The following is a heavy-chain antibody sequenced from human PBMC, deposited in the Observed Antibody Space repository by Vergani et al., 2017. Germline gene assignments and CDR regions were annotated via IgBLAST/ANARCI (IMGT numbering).Heavy chain of an antibody. J-gene: IGHJ6*03. CDR2: IDYTGKT. CDR3: ARERVNYMDV. CDR1: GGSISAFY. V-gene: IGHV4-59*01. D-gene: IGHD3-3*01. Sequence: QVQLQESAPGLVKSSETLPLTSTISGGSISAFYWSWIRLAPGKGLEWIGYIDYTGKTRYNVALHCRPTLTVDTAQNKFSLRLSSVTSADTALYFCARERVNYMDVWGKGTTVIVSS.